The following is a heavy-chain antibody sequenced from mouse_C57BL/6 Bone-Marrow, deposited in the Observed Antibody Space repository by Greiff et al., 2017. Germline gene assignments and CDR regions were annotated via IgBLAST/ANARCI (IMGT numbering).Heavy chain of an antibody. D-gene: IGHD4-1*01. CDR3: ARSGPLGRSMDY. CDR1: GYTFTSYW. Sequence: VQLQQPGAELVKPGASVKMSCKASGYTFTSYWITWVKQRPGQGLEWIGDIYPTSGRTNSNEKFKSKAILTVDTSSNTAYMHLSSRTAEDTAVFYWARSGPLGRSMDYGGQSTTLTGSS. CDR2: IYPTSGRT. J-gene: IGHJ2*01. V-gene: IGHV1-55*01.